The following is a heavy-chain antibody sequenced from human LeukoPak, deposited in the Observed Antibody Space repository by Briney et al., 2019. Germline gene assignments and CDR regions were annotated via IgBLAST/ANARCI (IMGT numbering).Heavy chain of an antibody. V-gene: IGHV3-23*01. J-gene: IGHJ6*03. CDR3: AKERGHQLPNYHMDV. Sequence: GGSLRLSCAASGFTFSSYAMSWVRQAPGKGLEWVSTIVDTGDGTFYADSVRGRFTISRDSSKNTLYPQMNSLRADDTAVYYCAKERGHQLPNYHMDVWGKGTTVTVSS. CDR2: IVDTGDGT. CDR1: GFTFSSYA. D-gene: IGHD4/OR15-4a*01.